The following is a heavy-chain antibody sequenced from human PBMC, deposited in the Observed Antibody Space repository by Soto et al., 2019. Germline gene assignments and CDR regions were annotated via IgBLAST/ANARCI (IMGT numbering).Heavy chain of an antibody. CDR3: ANALIANNGIWEPIDV. CDR1: GFTFSVYT. CDR2: IFGSGGGI. D-gene: IGHD2-8*01. V-gene: IGHV3-23*01. Sequence: GGSLRLSCEASGFTFSVYTMNWVRQVPGKGLQWVSGIFGSGGGIQYADSVRGRFTVSRGNSRNTLYLQMDSLRAEDTAVYYCANALIANNGIWEPIDVWGQGTALTASS. J-gene: IGHJ6*01.